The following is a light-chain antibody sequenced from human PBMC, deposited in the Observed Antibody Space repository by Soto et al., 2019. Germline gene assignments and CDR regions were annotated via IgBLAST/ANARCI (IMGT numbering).Light chain of an antibody. Sequence: IVMTQFPATLSVSPGERATLSCRASQSVSSNLAWYQQKPGQAPRLLIYGASTRATGIPARFSGSGSGTEFTLTISSLQSEDFAVYYCQQYNNFWTFGQGTKVEIK. V-gene: IGKV3-15*01. J-gene: IGKJ1*01. CDR2: GAS. CDR3: QQYNNFWT. CDR1: QSVSSN.